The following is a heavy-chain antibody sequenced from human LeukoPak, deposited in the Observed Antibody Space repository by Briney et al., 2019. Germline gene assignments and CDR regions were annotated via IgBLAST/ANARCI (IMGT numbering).Heavy chain of an antibody. J-gene: IGHJ4*02. V-gene: IGHV4-34*01. CDR3: ARSESVLEWLPEYYFDY. Sequence: SETLSLTCAVYGGSFSGYYWSWIRQPPGKGLEWIGEINHSGSTNYNPSLKSRVTISVDTSKNQFSLQLNSVTPEDTAVYYCARSESVLEWLPEYYFDYWGQGTLVTVSS. CDR1: GGSFSGYY. CDR2: INHSGST. D-gene: IGHD3-3*01.